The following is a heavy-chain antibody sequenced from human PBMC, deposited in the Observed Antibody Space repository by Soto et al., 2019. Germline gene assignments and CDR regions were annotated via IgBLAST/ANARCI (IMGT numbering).Heavy chain of an antibody. CDR3: AKAHDFIYGMDV. J-gene: IGHJ6*02. V-gene: IGHV3-30*18. Sequence: QVQLVESGGGVVQPGRSLRLSCAASGFTFSSYGMHWVRQAPGKGLEWVAVISYDGSNKYYADSVKGRFTISRDNSKNTLYLQMNSLRAEDTAVYYCAKAHDFIYGMDVWGQGTTVTVSS. D-gene: IGHD2-21*02. CDR1: GFTFSSYG. CDR2: ISYDGSNK.